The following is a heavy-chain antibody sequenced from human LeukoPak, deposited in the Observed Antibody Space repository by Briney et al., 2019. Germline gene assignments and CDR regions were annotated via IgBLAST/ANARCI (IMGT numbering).Heavy chain of an antibody. Sequence: PSETLSLTCTVSGGSVSSGRYYWSWIRQPPGKGLEWIGYIYYSGSTNYNPSLKSRVTISVDTSKNPFSLKLSSVTAADTAVYYCASGPDCSGGSCYYYGMDVWGKGTTVTVSS. CDR3: ASGPDCSGGSCYYYGMDV. J-gene: IGHJ6*04. D-gene: IGHD2-15*01. CDR1: GGSVSSGRYY. V-gene: IGHV4-61*01. CDR2: IYYSGST.